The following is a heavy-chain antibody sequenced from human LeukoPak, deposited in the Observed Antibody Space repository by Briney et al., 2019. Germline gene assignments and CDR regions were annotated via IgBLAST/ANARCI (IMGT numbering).Heavy chain of an antibody. CDR2: IWYDGSNK. CDR1: GFTFSSYG. Sequence: PGGSLRLSCAASGFTFSSYGMHWVRQAPGKGLERVAVIWYDGSNKYYADSVKGRFTISRDNSKNTLYLQMNSLRAEDTAVYYCARDRRDTALDYWGQGTLVTVSS. J-gene: IGHJ4*02. CDR3: ARDRRDTALDY. D-gene: IGHD5-18*01. V-gene: IGHV3-33*01.